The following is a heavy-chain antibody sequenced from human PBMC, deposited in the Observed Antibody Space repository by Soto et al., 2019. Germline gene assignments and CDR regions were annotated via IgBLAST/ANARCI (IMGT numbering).Heavy chain of an antibody. D-gene: IGHD3-10*01. V-gene: IGHV3-74*01. CDR2: INGSGGSR. Sequence: GGSLRPSCAATAFTFSSHWMHWVRQAPGKGLVWVSPINGSGGSRSYADSVKGRFTISRDNSKNTLYLQMNSLRAEDTAVYYCAKDGVLLWFGELFRYGMDVWGQGTTVTVS. CDR3: AKDGVLLWFGELFRYGMDV. CDR1: AFTFSSHW. J-gene: IGHJ6*02.